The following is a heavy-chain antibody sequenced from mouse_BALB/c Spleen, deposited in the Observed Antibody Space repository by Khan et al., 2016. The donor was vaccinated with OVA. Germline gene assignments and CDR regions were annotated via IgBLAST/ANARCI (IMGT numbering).Heavy chain of an antibody. Sequence: QMQLQQSGAELVRPGVSVKISCKGSGYTFTDYGIHWVKQSHAKSLEWIGVISSYHGDATYNQRFKGKATMTVDKSSSTAYMELARLTSEDSAIYYGASDTSGEEFAYWGQGTLVTVSA. CDR1: GYTFTDYG. CDR2: ISSYHGDA. V-gene: IGHV1S137*01. CDR3: ASDTSGEEFAY. D-gene: IGHD3-2*01. J-gene: IGHJ3*01.